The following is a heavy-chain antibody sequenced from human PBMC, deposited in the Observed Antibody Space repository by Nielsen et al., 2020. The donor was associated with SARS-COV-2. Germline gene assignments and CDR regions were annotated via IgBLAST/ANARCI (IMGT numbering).Heavy chain of an antibody. CDR3: ARGGDWNLRHYYYYYYMDV. Sequence: WVRQAPGQGLEWMGWINPNSGGTNYAQKFQGWVTMTRDTSISTAYMELSSLRSEDTAVYYCARGGDWNLRHYYYYYYMDVWGKGTTVTVSS. V-gene: IGHV1-2*04. CDR2: INPNSGGT. J-gene: IGHJ6*03. D-gene: IGHD1-1*01.